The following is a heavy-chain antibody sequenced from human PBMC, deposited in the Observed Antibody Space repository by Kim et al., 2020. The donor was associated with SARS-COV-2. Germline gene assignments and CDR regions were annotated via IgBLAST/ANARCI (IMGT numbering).Heavy chain of an antibody. Sequence: GGSLRLSCAASGFTFSSYGMHWVRQAPGKGLEWVAVIWYDGSNKYYADSVKGRFTISRDNSKNTLYLQMNSLRAEDTAVYYCAKDSQYQSSSWTGYYYYGMDVWGQGTTVTVSS. CDR1: GFTFSSYG. D-gene: IGHD6-13*01. CDR3: AKDSQYQSSSWTGYYYYGMDV. J-gene: IGHJ6*02. CDR2: IWYDGSNK. V-gene: IGHV3-33*06.